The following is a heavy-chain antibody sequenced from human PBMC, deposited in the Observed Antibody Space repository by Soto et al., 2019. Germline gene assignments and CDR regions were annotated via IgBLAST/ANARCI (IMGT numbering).Heavy chain of an antibody. CDR1: WDIVSSDSVA. Sequence: SQTLSLTFAISWDIVSSDSVAWNWIRQSPSRGLEWLGRPYYRSKWYNDYAVSVKSRITINSDTSKNQFSLKLSSVTAADTAVYYCARDSGRGLGYWGQGTLVTVSS. CDR3: ARDSGRGLGY. V-gene: IGHV6-1*01. D-gene: IGHD2-15*01. CDR2: PYYRSKWYN. J-gene: IGHJ4*02.